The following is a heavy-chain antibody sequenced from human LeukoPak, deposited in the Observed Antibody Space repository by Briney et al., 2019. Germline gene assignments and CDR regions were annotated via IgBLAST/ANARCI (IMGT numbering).Heavy chain of an antibody. J-gene: IGHJ6*02. Sequence: SQTLSLTCTVSGGSISSGGYYWSWIRQHPGKGLEWIGYIYYSGSIYYNPSLKSRVTISVDTSKNQFSLKLSSVTAADTAVYYCARRLSDWDGMDVWGQGTTVTVSS. CDR1: GGSISSGGYY. CDR3: ARRLSDWDGMDV. CDR2: IYYSGSI. V-gene: IGHV4-31*03. D-gene: IGHD2-21*01.